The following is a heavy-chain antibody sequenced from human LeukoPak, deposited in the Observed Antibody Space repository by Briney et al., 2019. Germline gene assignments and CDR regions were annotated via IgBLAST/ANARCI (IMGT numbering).Heavy chain of an antibody. D-gene: IGHD3-10*01. CDR3: ARHMGGALWFGESGY. V-gene: IGHV4-39*01. CDR2: IYYTGST. Sequence: PSETLSLTCTVSGGSISSSSYYWGWIRQPPGKGLEWIGSIYYTGSTYYNPSLKSRVTIPVDTSKNQFSLKMSSVTAADTAVYYCARHMGGALWFGESGYWGQGTLVTVSS. CDR1: GGSISSSSYY. J-gene: IGHJ4*02.